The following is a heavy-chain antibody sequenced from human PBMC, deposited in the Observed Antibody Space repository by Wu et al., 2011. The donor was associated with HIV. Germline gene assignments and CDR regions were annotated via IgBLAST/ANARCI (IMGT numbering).Heavy chain of an antibody. V-gene: IGHV1-2*02. CDR1: GFILKTYQ. Sequence: QVQLVQSGAEVKKPGASLKVSCKASGFILKTYQIHWVRQAPGQGLEWMGYINPNNGDTKYVRKFQGRVTMTRDTSINTAYMELSRLKPDDAAIYYCARESSYYDTSGIIRYFDVWGRGTLVTVSS. D-gene: IGHD3-22*01. CDR2: INPNNGDT. CDR3: ARESSYYDTSGIIRYFDV. J-gene: IGHJ2*01.